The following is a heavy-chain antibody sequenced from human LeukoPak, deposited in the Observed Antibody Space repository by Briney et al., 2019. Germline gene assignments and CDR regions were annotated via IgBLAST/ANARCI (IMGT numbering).Heavy chain of an antibody. CDR3: ARGHYGLDY. V-gene: IGHV3-11*04. Sequence: NPGGSLRLSCVASGFNFSDYYMSWIRQAPAKGLDWVSYIHGSGNPIYYADSVKGRFTISRDNAKNSLYLQMNSLRAEDTAFYYCARGHYGLDYWGQGTLVTVSS. J-gene: IGHJ4*02. CDR2: IHGSGNPI. CDR1: GFNFSDYY. D-gene: IGHD3-10*01.